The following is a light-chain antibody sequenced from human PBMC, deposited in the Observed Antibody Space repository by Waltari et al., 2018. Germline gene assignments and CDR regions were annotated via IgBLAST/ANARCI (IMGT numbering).Light chain of an antibody. V-gene: IGLV1-44*01. Sequence: QSVLTQPPSASGTPGQRVTISCSGSTSDIGGNTVVWYQQLPGTAPKLLIHSNDQRPSGVPARFSGFKSGTSASLAISGLQSEDEGEYFCAAWDDSLTYVFGTGTKVTVL. CDR2: SND. CDR3: AAWDDSLTYV. CDR1: TSDIGGNT. J-gene: IGLJ1*01.